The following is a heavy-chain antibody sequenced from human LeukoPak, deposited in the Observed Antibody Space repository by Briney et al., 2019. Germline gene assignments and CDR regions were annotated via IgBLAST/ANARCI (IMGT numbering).Heavy chain of an antibody. CDR3: ARNLLVRLGESSPREFDY. V-gene: IGHV1-18*01. Sequence: ASVKVSCKASGYTFTSYGISWVRQAPGQGLEWMGWISAYNGNTNYAQKLQGRVTMTTDTSTSTAYMELRSLRSDDTAVYYCARNLLVRLGESSPREFDYWGQGTLVTVSS. J-gene: IGHJ4*02. D-gene: IGHD3-16*02. CDR2: ISAYNGNT. CDR1: GYTFTSYG.